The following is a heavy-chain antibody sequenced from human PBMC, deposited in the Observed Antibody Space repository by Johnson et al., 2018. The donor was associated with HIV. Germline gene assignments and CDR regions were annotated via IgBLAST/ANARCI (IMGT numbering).Heavy chain of an antibody. CDR3: TTDLGYYDSSGDAFDI. D-gene: IGHD3-22*01. Sequence: VQLVESGGGVVQPGRSLRLSCAASGFTFDDYAMHWVRQAPGKGLEWVSGISWSSGRIGYADSVKGRFTISRDNAKNSLYLQMNSLKTEDTAVYYCTTDLGYYDSSGDAFDIWGQGTMVTGSS. J-gene: IGHJ3*02. CDR1: GFTFDDYA. V-gene: IGHV3-9*01. CDR2: ISWSSGRI.